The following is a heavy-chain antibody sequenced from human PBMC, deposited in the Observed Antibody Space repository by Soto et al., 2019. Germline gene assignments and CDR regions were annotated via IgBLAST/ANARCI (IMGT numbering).Heavy chain of an antibody. CDR2: IWYDGSNK. V-gene: IGHV3-33*01. CDR3: ARVKRSSSGYYYYGMDV. J-gene: IGHJ6*02. CDR1: GFTFSSYG. Sequence: GGSLRLSCAASGFTFSSYGMHWVRQAPGKGLEWVAVIWYDGSNKYYADSVKGRFTISRDNSKNTLYLQMNSLRAEDTAVYYCARVKRSSSGYYYYGMDVWGQGTTVTVSS. D-gene: IGHD6-6*01.